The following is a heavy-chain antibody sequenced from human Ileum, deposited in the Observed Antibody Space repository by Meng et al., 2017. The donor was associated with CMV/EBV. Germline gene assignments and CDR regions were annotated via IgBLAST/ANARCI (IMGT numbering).Heavy chain of an antibody. J-gene: IGHJ6*02. CDR3: ARGSPGFSGMDA. V-gene: IGHV3-7*01. D-gene: IGHD1-1*01. Sequence: GGSLRLSCEASGFTLSNYWIDWVRQAPGKGLEWVANIKIDGSEKNYADSVKGRFTISRDNAKNSGFLQINSLRDDDAAVYYCARGSPGFSGMDAWGHGTTVTVSS. CDR2: IKIDGSEK. CDR1: GFTLSNYW.